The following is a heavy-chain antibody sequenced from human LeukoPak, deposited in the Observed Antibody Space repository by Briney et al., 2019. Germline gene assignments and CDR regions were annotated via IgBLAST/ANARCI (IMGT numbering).Heavy chain of an antibody. Sequence: GGSLRLSCSASGFTFSNYRMHWVSQGPGKGLVWVSHMNSDGSRATYADSVKGRFTISRDNAKNTLYLQMNSLRAEDTAVYYCARGGGYYHYYMDVWGKGTTVTVSS. V-gene: IGHV3-74*01. CDR2: MNSDGSRA. CDR1: GFTFSNYR. D-gene: IGHD2-15*01. CDR3: ARGGGYYHYYMDV. J-gene: IGHJ6*03.